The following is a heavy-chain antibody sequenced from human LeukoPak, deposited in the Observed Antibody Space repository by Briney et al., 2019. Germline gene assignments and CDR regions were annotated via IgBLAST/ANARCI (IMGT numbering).Heavy chain of an antibody. CDR3: ASGTGLLTGYYNVY. D-gene: IGHD3-9*01. CDR1: GFTFSSYW. Sequence: GGSLRLSCAASGFTFSSYWMHWVRQAPGKGLVWVSRINTDGSSTSYADSVKGRFTISRDNAKNSLYLQMNSLRAEDTAVYYCASGTGLLTGYYNVYWGQGTLVTVSS. CDR2: INTDGSST. V-gene: IGHV3-74*01. J-gene: IGHJ4*02.